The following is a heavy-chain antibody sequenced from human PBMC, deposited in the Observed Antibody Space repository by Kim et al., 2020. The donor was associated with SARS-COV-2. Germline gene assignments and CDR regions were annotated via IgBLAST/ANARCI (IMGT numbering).Heavy chain of an antibody. CDR1: GFTFSSHD. J-gene: IGHJ6*02. CDR2: IGADGDT. D-gene: IGHD1-26*01. CDR3: VRDLSGSNYYYGMDV. Sequence: GGSLRLSCAASGFTFSSHDMHWVRQATGKGLEWVSGIGADGDTYYLGSVRGRFTISRENAKNSLYFQMNSLTVGDTAVYYCVRDLSGSNYYYGMDVWGHGTTVTVSS. V-gene: IGHV3-13*01.